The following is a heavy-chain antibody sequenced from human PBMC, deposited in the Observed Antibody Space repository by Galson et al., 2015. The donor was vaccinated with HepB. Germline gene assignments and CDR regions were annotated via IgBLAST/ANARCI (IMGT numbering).Heavy chain of an antibody. CDR3: ARGGKGTIGGQSFDY. CDR1: GYTFTRYN. Sequence: SVKVSCKASGYTFTRYNINWVRQAPGQGPEWMGWSSGYNGNTRYAQKFQDRVTMTRDTSTGIAYMELTSLRYDDTAIYYCARGGKGTIGGQSFDYWGQGTLVTVSS. D-gene: IGHD1-1*01. J-gene: IGHJ4*02. CDR2: SSGYNGNT. V-gene: IGHV1-18*01.